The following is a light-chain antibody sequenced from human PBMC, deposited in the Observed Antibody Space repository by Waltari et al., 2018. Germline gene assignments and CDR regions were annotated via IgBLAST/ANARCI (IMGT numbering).Light chain of an antibody. J-gene: IGLJ3*02. CDR2: LNSDGSH. CDR3: QTWGTGIRV. Sequence: QLVLTQSPSDSASLGASVKLTCTLSSGNSSYAIAWHQQQPEKGPRYLMKLNSDGSHIKGDGIPDRFSGSSSGAERYLTISSLQSEDEADYYCQTWGTGIRVFCGGTKLTVL. CDR1: SGNSSYA. V-gene: IGLV4-69*01.